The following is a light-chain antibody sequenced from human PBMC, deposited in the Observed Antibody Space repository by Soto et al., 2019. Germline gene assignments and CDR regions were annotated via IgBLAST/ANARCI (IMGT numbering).Light chain of an antibody. V-gene: IGLV2-23*01. Sequence: QSALTQPASVSGSPGQSITISCIGASSDFGTYNLFSWYQQHPGEAPKLIIYEGTKRPSGVSNRFSGSKSDSTASLTVSGFQAEDGADYFCCPYPSSFLVFGGGTKLTVL. CDR3: CPYPSSFLV. CDR1: SSDFGTYNL. J-gene: IGLJ3*02. CDR2: EGT.